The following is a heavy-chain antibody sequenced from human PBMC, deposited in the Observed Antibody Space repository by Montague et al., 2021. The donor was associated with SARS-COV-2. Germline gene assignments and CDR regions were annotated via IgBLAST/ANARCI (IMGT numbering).Heavy chain of an antibody. V-gene: IGHV3-48*03. CDR1: GFTFSSYE. CDR2: ISSSGSTI. D-gene: IGHD3-3*01. J-gene: IGHJ4*02. Sequence: SLRLSCAASGFTFSSYEMNWVRQAPGKGLEWVSYISSSGSTIYYADSVKGRFTISRDNAKNSLYPQMSSLRAEDTAVYYCARDPGFWSGYYDYWGQGTLVTVSS. CDR3: ARDPGFWSGYYDY.